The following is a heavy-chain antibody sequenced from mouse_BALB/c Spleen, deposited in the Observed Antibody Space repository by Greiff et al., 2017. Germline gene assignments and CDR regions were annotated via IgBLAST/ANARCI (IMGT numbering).Heavy chain of an antibody. Sequence: EVKLQESGPGLVKPSQSLSLTCSVTGYSITSGYYWNWIRQFPGNKLEWMGYISYDGSNNYNPSLKNRISITRDTSKNQFFLKLNSVTTEDTATYYCASPYGNFYYYAMDYWGQGTSVTVSS. J-gene: IGHJ4*01. V-gene: IGHV3-6*02. CDR2: ISYDGSN. CDR3: ASPYGNFYYYAMDY. CDR1: GYSITSGYY. D-gene: IGHD2-1*01.